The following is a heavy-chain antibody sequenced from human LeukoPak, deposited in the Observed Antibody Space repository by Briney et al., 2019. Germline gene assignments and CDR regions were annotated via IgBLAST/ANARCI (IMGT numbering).Heavy chain of an antibody. CDR3: ARRAVGNSYYYSMDV. CDR2: MNPNSGNT. V-gene: IGHV1-8*01. D-gene: IGHD6-19*01. Sequence: ASVKVSCKASGYTFISYDINWVRQVTGQGLEWMGWMNPNSGNTGYAQKFQGRVTITRNTSISTAFMELSSLRSKDTAVYYCARRAVGNSYYYSMDVWGKGTTVTVSS. CDR1: GYTFISYD. J-gene: IGHJ6*03.